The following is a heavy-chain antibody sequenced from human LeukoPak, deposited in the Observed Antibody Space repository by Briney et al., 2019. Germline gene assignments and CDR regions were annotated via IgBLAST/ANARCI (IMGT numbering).Heavy chain of an antibody. CDR3: ARGGPSLGVDY. CDR1: GGSVSSGNYY. V-gene: IGHV4-61*01. J-gene: IGHJ4*02. D-gene: IGHD5/OR15-5a*01. Sequence: PSETLSLTCTVSGGSVSSGNYYWSWIRQPPGKGLEWIGYISYSGSTNYSPSLKSRVTISVDTSKNRFSLRLSSVTAADTAVYYCARGGPSLGVDYWGQGTLVTVSS. CDR2: ISYSGST.